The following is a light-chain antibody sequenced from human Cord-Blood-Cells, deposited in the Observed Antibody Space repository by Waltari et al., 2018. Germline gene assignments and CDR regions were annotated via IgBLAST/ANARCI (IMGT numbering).Light chain of an antibody. J-gene: IGLJ1*01. CDR1: SSNIGSNY. V-gene: IGLV1-47*01. CDR2: RNN. CDR3: AAWDDSLSGYV. Sequence: QSVLTQPPSASGTPGPWVTIPGSGSSSNIGSNYVYWYQQLPGTAPKLLIYRNNQRPSGVPDRFSGSKSGTSASLAISGLRSEDEADYYCAAWDDSLSGYVFGTGTKVTVL.